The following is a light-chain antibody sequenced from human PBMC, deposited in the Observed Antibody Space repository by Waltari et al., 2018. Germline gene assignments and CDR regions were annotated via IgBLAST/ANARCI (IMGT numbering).Light chain of an antibody. V-gene: IGKV3-15*01. J-gene: IGKJ2*01. CDR2: GAS. Sequence: RVMTQSPVTLSVSPGERATVPCRASHIFTSNVAWYQLKPGQAPRLLIYGASTRATGIPDRCSASASGSEFSLIASSLQCEDVAVYYCLKYNNWPPGYTFGQGTRLEIK. CDR3: LKYNNWPPGYT. CDR1: HIFTSN.